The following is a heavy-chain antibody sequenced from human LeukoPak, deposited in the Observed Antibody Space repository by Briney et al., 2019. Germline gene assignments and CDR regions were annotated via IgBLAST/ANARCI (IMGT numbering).Heavy chain of an antibody. V-gene: IGHV3-43D*03. J-gene: IGHJ4*02. CDR2: ISWDGGST. D-gene: IGHD3-10*01. CDR3: AKSPGGSGSAYFDY. Sequence: PGGSLRLSCAASGFTFDDYAMHWVRQAPGKGLEWVSLISWDGGSTYYADSVKGRFTISRGNSKNSLYLQMNSLRAEDTALYYCAKSPGGSGSAYFDYWGQGTLVTVSS. CDR1: GFTFDDYA.